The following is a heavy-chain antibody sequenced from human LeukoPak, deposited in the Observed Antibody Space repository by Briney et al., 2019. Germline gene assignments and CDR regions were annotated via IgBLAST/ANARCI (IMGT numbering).Heavy chain of an antibody. CDR1: RYTFTSYY. V-gene: IGHV1-46*01. CDR2: INPSGGSR. J-gene: IGHJ4*02. D-gene: IGHD6-19*01. CDR3: AREQWLVRRENFDN. Sequence: ASLKASCEPPRYTFTSYYMQTARENLEQGLEWMVIINPSGGSRSYAKKFQGRVTMSRDTSTRTVYMELSSLRSEDAAVYYCAREQWLVRRENFDNWGQGTLVTVSS.